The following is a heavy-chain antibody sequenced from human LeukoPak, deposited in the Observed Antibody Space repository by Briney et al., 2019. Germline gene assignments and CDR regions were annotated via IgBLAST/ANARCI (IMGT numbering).Heavy chain of an antibody. J-gene: IGHJ4*02. CDR1: GGSISSGGYY. CDR2: IYYSGST. D-gene: IGHD1-26*01. V-gene: IGHV4-31*03. Sequence: PSETPSLTCTVSGGSISSGGYYWSWIRQHPGKGLEWIGYIYYSGSTYYNPSLKSRVTISVDTSKNQFSLKLSSVTAADTAVYYCARDWDRAWDYWGQGTLVTVSS. CDR3: ARDWDRAWDY.